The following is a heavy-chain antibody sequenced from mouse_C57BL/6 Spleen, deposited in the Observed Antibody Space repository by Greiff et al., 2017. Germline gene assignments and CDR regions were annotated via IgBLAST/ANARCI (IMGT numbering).Heavy chain of an antibody. Sequence: VQLQESGAELARPGASVKLSCKASGYTFTSYGISWVKQRTGQGLAWIGELYPRSGNTSSNAKFTGKATLTADKSSRTAWVGVRSLTSGEAAVEFGAREEGSNYDGRVPFDCGGQGTTRAVSS. D-gene: IGHD1-1*01. J-gene: IGHJ2*01. V-gene: IGHV1-81*01. CDR2: LYPRSGNT. CDR3: AREEGSNYDGRVPFDC. CDR1: GYTFTSYG.